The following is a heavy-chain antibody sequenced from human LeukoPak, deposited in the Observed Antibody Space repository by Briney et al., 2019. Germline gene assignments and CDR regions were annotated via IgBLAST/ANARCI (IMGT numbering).Heavy chain of an antibody. D-gene: IGHD3-10*01. V-gene: IGHV3-64*01. CDR1: GFTFSNYF. CDR2: ISPSGDAA. CDR3: ARGLFYGSGQYYFDY. Sequence: PWGSLRLSCAASGFTFSNYFMSWVRQAPGKGLEYVSAISPSGDAAFYTNSFKGRFTISRDNSKNTLFLQMGSLTAEDTAVYYCARGLFYGSGQYYFDYWGQGTLVTVSS. J-gene: IGHJ4*02.